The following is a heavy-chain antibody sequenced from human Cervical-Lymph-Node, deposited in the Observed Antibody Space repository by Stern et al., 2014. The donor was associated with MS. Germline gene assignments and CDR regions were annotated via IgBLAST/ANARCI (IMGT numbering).Heavy chain of an antibody. CDR1: GYTFTGYH. J-gene: IGHJ4*02. Sequence: QVQLGQSGAEVKKPGASVKVSCKASGYTFTGYHMHWVRQAPGQGLEWMGRINPNSGDTNYAQKFQGRVTITRDTSISTAYMELSRLTSDDTAVYYCARGWLADWGQGALVTVSS. V-gene: IGHV1-2*06. D-gene: IGHD6-19*01. CDR3: ARGWLAD. CDR2: INPNSGDT.